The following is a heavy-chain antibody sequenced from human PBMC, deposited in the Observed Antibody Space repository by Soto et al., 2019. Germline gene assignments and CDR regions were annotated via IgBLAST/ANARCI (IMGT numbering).Heavy chain of an antibody. V-gene: IGHV4-34*01. Sequence: QVQLQQWGAGLLKPSETLSLICAVYGGSFSGYYWSWIRQPPGKGLEWIGEINHSGSTNYNPSLKSRVTISVDTSKNQFSLKLSSVTAADTAVYYCASMDSSSSGAFDIWGQGTMVTVSS. D-gene: IGHD6-6*01. CDR3: ASMDSSSSGAFDI. CDR1: GGSFSGYY. J-gene: IGHJ3*02. CDR2: INHSGST.